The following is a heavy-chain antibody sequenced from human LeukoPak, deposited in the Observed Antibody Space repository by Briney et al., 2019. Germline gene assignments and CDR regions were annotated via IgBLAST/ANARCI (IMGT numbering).Heavy chain of an antibody. CDR3: ANQVGGIFAFDI. CDR1: GFSISYYY. CDR2: ISSTTGAI. Sequence: GGSLRLSCAASGFSISYYYMNWVRQPPGKGLEWLSCISSTTGAISYADSVKGRFTISQDSARNSLFLQMNSLRAEDTAVYYCANQVGGIFAFDIWGQGTMVTVSS. V-gene: IGHV3-48*01. J-gene: IGHJ3*02. D-gene: IGHD2/OR15-2a*01.